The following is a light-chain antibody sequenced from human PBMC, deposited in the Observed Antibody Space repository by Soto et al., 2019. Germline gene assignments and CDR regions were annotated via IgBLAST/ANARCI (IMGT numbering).Light chain of an antibody. V-gene: IGKV1-33*01. CDR2: DAS. J-gene: IGKJ4*01. CDR3: QLYDNHNSLT. CDR1: QDIYNY. Sequence: DIQMTQSPSSLSASVGDRVTITCQASQDIYNYLNWYQQKSGKAPKLLIYDASNLEAGVPSRFSGSRSGTDFTFTISSLRPEDIATYYCQLYDNHNSLTFGGGTKVDIK.